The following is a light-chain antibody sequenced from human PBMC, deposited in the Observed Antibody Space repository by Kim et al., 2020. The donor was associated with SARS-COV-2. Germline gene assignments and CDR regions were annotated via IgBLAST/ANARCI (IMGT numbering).Light chain of an antibody. CDR2: DNN. CDR3: QSYDNSLTVHVV. CDR1: RSNIGAGYH. J-gene: IGLJ2*01. Sequence: QSVLTQPPSVSGAPGQRVTISCTGTRSNIGAGYHVHWYQQLPGTTPKLLIYDNNNRPSGIPDRFSGSRSGTSASLAITGLQAEDEADYYCQSYDNSLTVHVVFGGGTQLTVL. V-gene: IGLV1-40*01.